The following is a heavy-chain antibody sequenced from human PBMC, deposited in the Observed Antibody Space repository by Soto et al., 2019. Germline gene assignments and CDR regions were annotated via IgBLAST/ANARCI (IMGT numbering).Heavy chain of an antibody. V-gene: IGHV4-34*01. D-gene: IGHD6-19*01. CDR1: AGSFSHYY. Sequence: QVQQQPWGAGLLKPSETLSLTCAVYAGSFSHYYWNWIRRSPGKGLEWIGKIKHSGSSNYNPSLRSRVSISVDMSKNQSSLRLTSVTAADTAVYYCARGGSSDWQVALDIWGQGTMVTVSS. CDR2: IKHSGSS. J-gene: IGHJ3*02. CDR3: ARGGSSDWQVALDI.